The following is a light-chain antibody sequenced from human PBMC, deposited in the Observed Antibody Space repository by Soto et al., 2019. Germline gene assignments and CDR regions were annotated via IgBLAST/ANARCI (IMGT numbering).Light chain of an antibody. CDR2: RND. CDR1: GSNIGTNF. CDR3: AAWDDTLSGRV. Sequence: QPVLTQPPSASGTPGQRVTISCSGGGSNIGTNFVYWYQHLPGTAPKLVIYRNDQRPSGVPERFSGSKSGTSASLAISGLRSEDEADYYCAAWDDTLSGRVFGGGTQLTVL. J-gene: IGLJ3*02. V-gene: IGLV1-47*01.